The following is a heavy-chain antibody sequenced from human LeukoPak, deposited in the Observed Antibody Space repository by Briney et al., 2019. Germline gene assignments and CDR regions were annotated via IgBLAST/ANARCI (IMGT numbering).Heavy chain of an antibody. Sequence: SQTLSLTCAISGDSVSSNSAAWNWIRQSPSRGLEWLGRTYYRSKWYNDYAVSVKSRITISPDTSKNQFSLQLNSVTPEDTAVYNCAREGGKYRSSWYNWFDPWGQGTLVTVS. CDR2: TYYRSKWYN. V-gene: IGHV6-1*01. D-gene: IGHD6-13*01. CDR3: AREGGKYRSSWYNWFDP. CDR1: GDSVSSNSAA. J-gene: IGHJ5*02.